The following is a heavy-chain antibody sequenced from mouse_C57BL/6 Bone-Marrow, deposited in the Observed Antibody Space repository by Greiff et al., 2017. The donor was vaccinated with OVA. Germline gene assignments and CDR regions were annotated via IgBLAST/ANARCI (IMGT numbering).Heavy chain of an antibody. Sequence: EVKLVESGGGLVKPGGSLKLSCAASGFTFSSYAMSWVRQTPEKRLAWVATISDGGSYTYYPDNVKGRFTISRDNAKNNLYLQMSQLKSEDTAMYYCARASITTVVSNWYFDVWGTGTTVTVSS. CDR1: GFTFSSYA. CDR2: ISDGGSYT. V-gene: IGHV5-4*03. J-gene: IGHJ1*03. CDR3: ARASITTVVSNWYFDV. D-gene: IGHD1-1*01.